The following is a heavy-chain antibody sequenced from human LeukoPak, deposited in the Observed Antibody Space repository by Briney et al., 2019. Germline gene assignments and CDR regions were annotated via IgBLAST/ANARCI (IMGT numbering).Heavy chain of an antibody. V-gene: IGHV4-39*07. CDR2: IYYSGSA. D-gene: IGHD6-13*01. CDR3: ARGRNRVAAAGTFEY. CDR1: GGSISSSSYY. J-gene: IGHJ4*02. Sequence: SETLSLTCTVSGGSISSSSYYWGWIRQPPGKGLEWIGSIYYSGSAYYNPSLKSRVTISVDTSKNQFSLKLSSVTAADTAVYYCARGRNRVAAAGTFEYWGQGTLVTVSS.